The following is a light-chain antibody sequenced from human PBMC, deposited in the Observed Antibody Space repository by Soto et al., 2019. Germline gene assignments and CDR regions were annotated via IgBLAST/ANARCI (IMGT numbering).Light chain of an antibody. CDR3: SSYTSSSTHHYV. Sequence: QSALTQPASVSGSPGQSITISCAGTSSDVGGYNYVPWYQQHPGKAPKLMIYDVSNRPSGVSNRFSGSKSGNTASLTISGLQAEDEADYYCSSYTSSSTHHYVFGTGTKVTVL. V-gene: IGLV2-14*01. CDR1: SSDVGGYNY. CDR2: DVS. J-gene: IGLJ1*01.